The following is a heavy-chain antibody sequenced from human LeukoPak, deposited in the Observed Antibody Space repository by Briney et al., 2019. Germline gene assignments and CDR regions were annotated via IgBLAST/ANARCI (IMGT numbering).Heavy chain of an antibody. D-gene: IGHD3-22*01. Sequence: ASVKVSCKASGYTFTGYYMHWVRQAPGQGLEWMGWINAGNGNTKYSQKFQGRVTITRDTSASTAYMELSSLRSEDTAVYYCARDPAGAYDSSGYPWGQGTLVTVSS. V-gene: IGHV1-3*01. J-gene: IGHJ5*02. CDR1: GYTFTGYY. CDR3: ARDPAGAYDSSGYP. CDR2: INAGNGNT.